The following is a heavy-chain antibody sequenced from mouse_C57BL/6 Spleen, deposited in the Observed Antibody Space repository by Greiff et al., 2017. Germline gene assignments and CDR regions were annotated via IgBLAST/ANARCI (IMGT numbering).Heavy chain of an antibody. CDR2: IWGDGST. CDR3: AKQDYDYDADYYAMDY. V-gene: IGHV2-3*01. D-gene: IGHD2-4*01. CDR1: GFSLTSYG. J-gene: IGHJ4*01. Sequence: VQVVESGPGLVAPSPSLSISCTVSGFSLTSYGVSWVRQPPGQGLEWLGVIWGDGSTNYHSAPISRLSISKDNSKSQVFLKLNSLQTDDTATYYCAKQDYDYDADYYAMDYWGQGTSVTVSS.